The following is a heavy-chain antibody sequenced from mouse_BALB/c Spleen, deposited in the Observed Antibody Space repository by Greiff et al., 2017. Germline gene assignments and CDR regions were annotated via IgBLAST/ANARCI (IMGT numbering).Heavy chain of an antibody. V-gene: IGHV3-8*02. D-gene: IGHD2-1*01. CDR2: ISYSGST. CDR3: ARNDYGNYVRWYFDV. J-gene: IGHJ1*01. Sequence: EVQRVESGPSLVKPSQTLSLTCSVTGDSITSGYWNWIRKFPGNKLEYMGYISYSGSTYYNPSLKSRISITRDTSKNQYYLQLNSVTTEDTATYYCARNDYGNYVRWYFDVWGAGTTVTVSS. CDR1: GDSITSGY.